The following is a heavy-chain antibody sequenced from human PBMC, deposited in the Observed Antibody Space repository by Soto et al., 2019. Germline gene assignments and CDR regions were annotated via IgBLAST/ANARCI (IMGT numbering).Heavy chain of an antibody. J-gene: IGHJ4*02. D-gene: IGHD1-7*01. CDR1: GGTFSSYA. Sequence: QVQLVQSGAEVKKPGSSVKVSCKASGGTFSSYAISWVRQAPGQGLEWMGGIIPISGTTNYAQKFQGRVTITADEATSAGYMGLSSLRSEDTAVYYCARDRGAGTTFDYCGQGTLVTVSS. V-gene: IGHV1-69*01. CDR3: ARDRGAGTTFDY. CDR2: IIPISGTT.